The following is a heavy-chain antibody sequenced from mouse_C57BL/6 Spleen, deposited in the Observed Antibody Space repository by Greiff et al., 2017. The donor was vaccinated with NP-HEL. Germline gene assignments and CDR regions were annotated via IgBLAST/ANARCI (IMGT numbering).Heavy chain of an antibody. CDR1: GYTFTSYT. Sequence: QVQLQQSGAELARPGASVKMSCKASGYTFTSYTMHWVKQRPGQGLEWIGYINPSSGYTKYNQKFKDKATLTADKSSSTAYMQLSSLTSEDSAVYYCARDDYDDYWYFDVWGTGTTVTVSS. V-gene: IGHV1-4*01. D-gene: IGHD2-4*01. J-gene: IGHJ1*03. CDR3: ARDDYDDYWYFDV. CDR2: INPSSGYT.